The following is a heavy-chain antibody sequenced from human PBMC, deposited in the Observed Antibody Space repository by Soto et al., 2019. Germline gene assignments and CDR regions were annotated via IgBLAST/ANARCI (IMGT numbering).Heavy chain of an antibody. J-gene: IGHJ6*02. CDR1: GFTFSSYA. D-gene: IGHD3-3*01. CDR3: ARGGGSYYDFWSGYFSQPNYYYYGMDV. V-gene: IGHV3-30-3*01. Sequence: QVQLVESGGGVVQPGRSPRLSCAASGFTFSSYAMHWVRQAPGKGLEWVAVISYDGSNKYYADSVKGRFTISRDNSKNTLYLQMNSLRAEDTAVYYCARGGGSYYDFWSGYFSQPNYYYYGMDVWGQGTTVTVSS. CDR2: ISYDGSNK.